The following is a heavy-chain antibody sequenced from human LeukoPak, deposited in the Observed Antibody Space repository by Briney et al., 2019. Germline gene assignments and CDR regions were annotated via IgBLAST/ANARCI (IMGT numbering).Heavy chain of an antibody. D-gene: IGHD1-26*01. V-gene: IGHV3-23*01. CDR1: GFTFSNYA. CDR2: ISGSGGST. J-gene: IGHJ4*02. CDR3: AKDLAGSGSYSFDY. Sequence: GGSLRLSCAASGFTFSNYAMNCVRQAPGRGLEWVSAISGSGGSTYYADSVKGRFTISRDNSKNTLYLQMNSLRAEDTAVYYCAKDLAGSGSYSFDYWGQGTLVTVSS.